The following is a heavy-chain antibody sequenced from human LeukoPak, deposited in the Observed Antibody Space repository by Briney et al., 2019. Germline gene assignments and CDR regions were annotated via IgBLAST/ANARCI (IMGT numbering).Heavy chain of an antibody. CDR2: INAGNGNA. CDR3: ARGKSNYFDY. CDR1: GYTFTSYA. V-gene: IGHV1-3*01. Sequence: ASVRVSSMPSGYTFTSYARHWGRLAPGQRREWMGWINAGNGNAKNSQKLRGRVTITRDTSASTAYMELSSLRYDATGVYYCARGKSNYFDYWGQGTLVTVSS. J-gene: IGHJ4*02.